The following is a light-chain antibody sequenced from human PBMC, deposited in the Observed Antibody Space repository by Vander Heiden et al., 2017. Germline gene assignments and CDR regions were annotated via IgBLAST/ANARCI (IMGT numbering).Light chain of an antibody. CDR1: DIGTKN. CDR3: QVWDTSGDPCAV. CDR2: DDR. J-gene: IGLJ3*02. Sequence: SYVLTQPPSVSVAPGQTARVTCGDKDIGTKNVHWYQQKPGQAPVVVLYDDRDRPSGIPERFSGSNSGNTATLTISRVEAGDEADYYCQVWDTSGDPCAVFGGGTKLTVL. V-gene: IGLV3-21*02.